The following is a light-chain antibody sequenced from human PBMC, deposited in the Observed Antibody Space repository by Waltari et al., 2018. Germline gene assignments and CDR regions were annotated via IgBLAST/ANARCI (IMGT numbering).Light chain of an antibody. Sequence: DTQITHSPHTPSPSVGDRVTLTCRASQSISNWLAWYTQKPGKAPKVLIYKSFTLQSGVPSRFSGSGSETEFSLTISSLQPDDFATYYCQQYNIWPYTFGQGTTLEI. J-gene: IGKJ2*01. CDR3: QQYNIWPYT. V-gene: IGKV1-5*03. CDR2: KSF. CDR1: QSISNW.